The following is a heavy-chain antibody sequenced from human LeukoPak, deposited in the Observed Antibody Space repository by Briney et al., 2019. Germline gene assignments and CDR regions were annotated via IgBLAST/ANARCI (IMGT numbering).Heavy chain of an antibody. J-gene: IGHJ3*01. D-gene: IGHD3-3*01. CDR1: GGSISSGGYY. CDR2: IYYSGST. Sequence: TPSLTCTVSGGSISSGGYYWSWIRQHPGKGLEWIGYIYYSGSTYYNPSLKSRVTISVDTSKNQFSVKLSSVTAADTAVYYCAARDRTYYYFGFDLWGQGTM. V-gene: IGHV4-31*03. CDR3: AARDRTYYYFGFDL.